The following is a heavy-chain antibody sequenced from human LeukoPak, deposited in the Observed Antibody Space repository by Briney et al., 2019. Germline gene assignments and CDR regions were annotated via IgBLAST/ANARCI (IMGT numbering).Heavy chain of an antibody. CDR2: ISGSGGST. J-gene: IGHJ4*02. Sequence: PGGSLRLSCAASGFTFSSYAMSWVRQAPGKGLEWVSAISGSGGSTYYADSVKGRFTISRDNSKNTLYLQMNSLRAEDTAVYYCAKILRDYGGNSGIPSNDYWGQGTLVTVSS. CDR3: AKILRDYGGNSGIPSNDY. CDR1: GFTFSSYA. V-gene: IGHV3-23*01. D-gene: IGHD4-23*01.